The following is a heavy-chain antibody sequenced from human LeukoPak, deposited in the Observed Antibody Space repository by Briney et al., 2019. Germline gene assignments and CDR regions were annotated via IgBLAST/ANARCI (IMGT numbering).Heavy chain of an antibody. CDR2: FDPEDGET. Sequence: ASVKVSCKVSGYTLTELSMHWVRQAPGKGLEWMGGFDPEDGETIYAQKFQGRVTMTTDTSTSTAYMELRSLRSDDTAVYYCAREYYDILTGSRYFFDYWGQGTLVTVSS. V-gene: IGHV1-24*01. CDR3: AREYYDILTGSRYFFDY. J-gene: IGHJ4*02. CDR1: GYTLTELS. D-gene: IGHD3-9*01.